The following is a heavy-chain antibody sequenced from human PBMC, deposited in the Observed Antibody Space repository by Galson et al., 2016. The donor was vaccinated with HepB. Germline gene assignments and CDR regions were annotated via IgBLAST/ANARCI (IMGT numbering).Heavy chain of an antibody. CDR2: ISGSGGST. CDR3: AKNIYSSSSPLDY. V-gene: IGHV3-23*01. Sequence: SLRLSCAVSRFTFSSYAMSWVRQAPGKGLEWVSAISGSGGSTYYADSVKGRFTISRDNSKNTLYLQMNSLRAEDTAVYYCAKNIYSSSSPLDYWGQGTLVTVSS. D-gene: IGHD6-6*01. CDR1: RFTFSSYA. J-gene: IGHJ4*02.